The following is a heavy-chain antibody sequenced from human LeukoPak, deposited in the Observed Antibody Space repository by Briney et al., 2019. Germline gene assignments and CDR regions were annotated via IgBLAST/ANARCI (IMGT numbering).Heavy chain of an antibody. CDR3: ARSDGSGSYAFDY. Sequence: KSGGSLRLSCAASRFKLSSYSMNWVRQAPGKGLEWVSSISSSSNYIYYADSLKGRFTTSRDNAKNSLYLQMNSLRAEDTAVYYCARSDGSGSYAFDYWGQGTLVTVSS. CDR1: RFKLSSYS. D-gene: IGHD3-10*01. V-gene: IGHV3-21*01. J-gene: IGHJ4*02. CDR2: ISSSSNYI.